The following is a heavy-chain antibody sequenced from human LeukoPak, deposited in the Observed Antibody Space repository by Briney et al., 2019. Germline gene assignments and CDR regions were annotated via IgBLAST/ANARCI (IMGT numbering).Heavy chain of an antibody. D-gene: IGHD6-6*01. CDR1: GGSFSGYY. CDR2: INHSGST. Sequence: SETLSLTCAVYGGSFSGYYWSWIRQPPGKGLEWIGEINHSGSTNYNPSLKSRVTISVDTSKNQFSLKLSSVTAEDTAVYYCAHKGYSSSSDYYYYGMDVWGQGTTVTVSS. CDR3: AHKGYSSSSDYYYYGMDV. J-gene: IGHJ6*02. V-gene: IGHV4-34*01.